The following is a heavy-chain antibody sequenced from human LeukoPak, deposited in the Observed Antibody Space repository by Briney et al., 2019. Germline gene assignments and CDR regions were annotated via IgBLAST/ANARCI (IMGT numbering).Heavy chain of an antibody. J-gene: IGHJ4*02. D-gene: IGHD5-24*01. Sequence: KTSETLSLTCTVSGGSISSYSWSWIRQPPGKGLEWIGYIYHSGSTYYNPSLKSRVTISVDRSKNQFSLKLSSVTAVDTAVYYCARVQMATIDYWGQGTLVTVSS. V-gene: IGHV4-30-2*01. CDR2: IYHSGST. CDR1: GGSISSYS. CDR3: ARVQMATIDY.